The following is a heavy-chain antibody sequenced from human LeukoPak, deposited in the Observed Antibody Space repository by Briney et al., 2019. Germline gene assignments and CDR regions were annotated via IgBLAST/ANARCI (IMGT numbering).Heavy chain of an antibody. V-gene: IGHV3-30*02. CDR1: GFTFSSYG. J-gene: IGHJ4*02. Sequence: GGSLRLSCAASGFTFSSYGMHWVRQAPGKGLEWVAFIRYDGSNKYYADSVKGRFTISRDNSKNTLYLQMNSLRAEDTAVYYCEGLYYYGSGSFDYWGQGTLVTVSS. D-gene: IGHD3-10*01. CDR2: IRYDGSNK. CDR3: EGLYYYGSGSFDY.